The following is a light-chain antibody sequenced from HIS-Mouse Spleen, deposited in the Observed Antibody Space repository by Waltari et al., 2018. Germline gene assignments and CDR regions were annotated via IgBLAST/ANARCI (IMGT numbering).Light chain of an antibody. CDR3: YSTDSSGNHRV. Sequence: SYELTQPPSVSVSPVQTARITCSGDALPKKYAYWYQQKSGQAPVLVIYEDSNRPSGIPERFSGSSSGTMATLTISGAQVEDEADYYCYSTDSSGNHRVFGGGTKLTVL. V-gene: IGLV3-10*01. J-gene: IGLJ2*01. CDR2: EDS. CDR1: ALPKKY.